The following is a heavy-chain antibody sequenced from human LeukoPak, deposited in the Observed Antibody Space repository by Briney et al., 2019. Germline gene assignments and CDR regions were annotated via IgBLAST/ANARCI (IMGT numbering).Heavy chain of an antibody. CDR3: ARDLEGQRIAAAGSTY. J-gene: IGHJ4*02. D-gene: IGHD6-13*01. CDR2: INPSGGST. CDR1: GYTFTSYG. Sequence: ASVKVSCKASGYTFTSYGISWVRQAPGQGLEWMGIINPSGGSTSYAQKFQGRVTMTRDTSTSTVYMELSSLRSEDTAVYYCARDLEGQRIAAAGSTYWGQGTLVTVSS. V-gene: IGHV1-46*01.